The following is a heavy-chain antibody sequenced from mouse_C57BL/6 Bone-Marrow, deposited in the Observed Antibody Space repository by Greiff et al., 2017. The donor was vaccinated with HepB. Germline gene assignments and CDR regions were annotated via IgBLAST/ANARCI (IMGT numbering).Heavy chain of an antibody. V-gene: IGHV14-4*01. CDR1: GFNIKDDY. CDR3: AGTTVGYWYVDV. CDR2: IDPENGDT. Sequence: EVQLQQSGAELVRPGASVKLSCTASGFNIKDDYMHWVKQRPEQGLEWIGWIDPENGDTEYASKFQGKATITADTSSNTAYLQLSSLTSEDTAVYYCAGTTVGYWYVDVWGTGTTVTVSS. D-gene: IGHD1-1*01. J-gene: IGHJ1*03.